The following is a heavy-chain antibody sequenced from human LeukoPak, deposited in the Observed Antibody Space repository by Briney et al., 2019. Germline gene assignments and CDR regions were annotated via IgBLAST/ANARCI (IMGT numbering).Heavy chain of an antibody. J-gene: IGHJ6*02. D-gene: IGHD4-17*01. V-gene: IGHV3-23*01. CDR3: TKKRLNRLGFYYGIDV. Sequence: GGSLRLSCAASGFTFSTYAMTWVRQAPGKGLECVSVISRSGSSTHYADSVKGRFTISRDNSKNMLYLRMNSLRAEDTAIYYCTKKRLNRLGFYYGIDVWGQGTTVAVSS. CDR1: GFTFSTYA. CDR2: ISRSGSST.